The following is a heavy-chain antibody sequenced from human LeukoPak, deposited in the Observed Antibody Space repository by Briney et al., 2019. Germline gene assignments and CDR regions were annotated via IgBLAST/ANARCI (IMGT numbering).Heavy chain of an antibody. D-gene: IGHD4-17*01. Sequence: ASVKVSCKASGGTFSSYAISWVRQAPGQGLERMGGIIPIFGTANYAQKFQGRVSITADESTSTAYMELSSLRSEDTAVHYCARSDDYGDWFDPWGQGTLVTVSS. CDR1: GGTFSSYA. CDR3: ARSDDYGDWFDP. CDR2: IIPIFGTA. V-gene: IGHV1-69*13. J-gene: IGHJ5*02.